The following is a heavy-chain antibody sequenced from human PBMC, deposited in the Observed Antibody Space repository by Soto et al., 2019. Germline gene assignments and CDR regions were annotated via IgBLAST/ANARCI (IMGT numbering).Heavy chain of an antibody. V-gene: IGHV3-33*01. CDR3: ARDGDVNTGFRKDY. J-gene: IGHJ4*02. Sequence: QVQLVESGGGVVQPGRSLRLSCAASGFTFSSYGMHWVRQAPGKGLEWVAFIWHDGGNKFYAESVKGRFTISRDNSKNTLYLQMTSLRAEDTAMYYCARDGDVNTGFRKDYWGQETLVTVSS. CDR2: IWHDGGNK. D-gene: IGHD7-27*01. CDR1: GFTFSSYG.